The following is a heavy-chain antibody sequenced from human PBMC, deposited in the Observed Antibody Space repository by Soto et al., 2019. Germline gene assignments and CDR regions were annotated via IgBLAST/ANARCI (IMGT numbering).Heavy chain of an antibody. J-gene: IGHJ4*02. D-gene: IGHD5-12*01. CDR3: ARGLYSGWHYFDY. CDR1: GFTVSSNY. V-gene: IGHV3-66*01. CDR2: IYSGGST. Sequence: EVQLVESGGGLVQPGGALRLSCAASGFTVSSNYMSWVRQAPGKGLEWVSVIYSGGSTYYADSVKGRCTISRDNSKHTLYLQMNSLRAEDTAVYYCARGLYSGWHYFDYWGQGTLVTVSS.